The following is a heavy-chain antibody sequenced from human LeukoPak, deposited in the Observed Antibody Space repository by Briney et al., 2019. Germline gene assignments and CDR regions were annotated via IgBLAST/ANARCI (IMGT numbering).Heavy chain of an antibody. J-gene: IGHJ4*02. D-gene: IGHD3-9*01. CDR3: ARRREFYDT. Sequence: KPSETLSLNCTVAGGSISGYYWSWIRQPPGKGLEWIGSIYYSGSTYYNPSLKSRVTISVDTSKNQFSLKLSSVTAADTAVYYCARRREFYDTWGQGTLVTVSS. V-gene: IGHV4-59*05. CDR1: GGSISGYY. CDR2: IYYSGST.